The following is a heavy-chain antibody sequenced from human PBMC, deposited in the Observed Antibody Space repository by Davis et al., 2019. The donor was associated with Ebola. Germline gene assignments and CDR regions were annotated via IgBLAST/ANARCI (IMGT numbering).Heavy chain of an antibody. J-gene: IGHJ6*02. D-gene: IGHD2-15*01. CDR2: ISYNGGST. CDR1: GFAFTVYS. V-gene: IGHV3-64*01. CDR3: ARVGYCSGGVCYGMDV. Sequence: GGSLRLSCAASGFAFTVYSMCWVRQAPGKGLEYVSGISYNGGSTYYANSVKGRFTISRDNSKHTLFLHMGSLRAEDVAVYYCARVGYCSGGVCYGMDVWGQGTTVTVSS.